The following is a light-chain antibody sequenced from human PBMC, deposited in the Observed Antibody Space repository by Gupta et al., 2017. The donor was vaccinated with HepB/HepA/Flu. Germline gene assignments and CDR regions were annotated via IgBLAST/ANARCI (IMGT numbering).Light chain of an antibody. CDR3: SADTSTSTVV. CDR1: SSDVGSYDF. Sequence: QSALTQPASVSGSPVQSITISCTGTSSDVGSYDFVSWYQQHPGKAPKLMIYDVSNRTSGVSNRFSVSKSGYTASLTISGRQAEDEADYYCSADTSTSTVVFGGGTKLTVL. J-gene: IGLJ2*01. CDR2: DVS. V-gene: IGLV2-14*01.